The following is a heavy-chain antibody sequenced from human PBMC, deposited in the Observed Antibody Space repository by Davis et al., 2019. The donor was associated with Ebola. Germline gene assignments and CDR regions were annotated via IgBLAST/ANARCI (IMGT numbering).Heavy chain of an antibody. J-gene: IGHJ3*02. D-gene: IGHD1-26*01. Sequence: ASVKVSCKASGYTFSSYGISWVRQAPGQGLEWMGWISGYEDNTNYAPRFQGRVTMTTDTSTSTTYMELRSLRSDDTAVYYCARDAEVGKNAFDIWGQGTMVTVSS. CDR2: ISGYEDNT. V-gene: IGHV1-18*01. CDR1: GYTFSSYG. CDR3: ARDAEVGKNAFDI.